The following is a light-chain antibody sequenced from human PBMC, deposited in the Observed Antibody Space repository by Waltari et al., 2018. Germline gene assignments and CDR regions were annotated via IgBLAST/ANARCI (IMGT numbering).Light chain of an antibody. Sequence: EIVLTQSPATLSLSPGERATLSCRASQSVSSYLAWYQQKPGQAPRLLIYDASNRATGIPARFSGRGCGTDVTLTISSLEPEDFAVYYCQQRSNWLTFGGGTKVEIK. CDR1: QSVSSY. CDR3: QQRSNWLT. V-gene: IGKV3-11*01. CDR2: DAS. J-gene: IGKJ4*01.